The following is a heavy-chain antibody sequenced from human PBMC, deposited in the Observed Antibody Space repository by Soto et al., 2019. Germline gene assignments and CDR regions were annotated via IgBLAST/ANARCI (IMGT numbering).Heavy chain of an antibody. CDR3: ARARIDYDILTGPDY. CDR2: IYHSGST. CDR1: GGSISSSNW. D-gene: IGHD3-9*01. Sequence: SETLSLTCAVSGGSISSSNWWSWVRQPPGKGLEWIGEIYHSGSTNYNPSLKSRVTISVDKSKNQFSLKLSSVTAADTAVYYCARARIDYDILTGPDYWGQGTLVTVSS. J-gene: IGHJ4*02. V-gene: IGHV4-4*02.